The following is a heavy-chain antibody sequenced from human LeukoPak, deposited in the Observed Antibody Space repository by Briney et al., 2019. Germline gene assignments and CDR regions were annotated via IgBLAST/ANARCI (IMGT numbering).Heavy chain of an antibody. CDR3: ARVPHYYDSSGTDAFDI. V-gene: IGHV4-34*01. CDR2: INHSGST. Sequence: PSETLSLTCTVSGGSISSYYWSWIRQPPGKGLEWIGEINHSGSTNYNPSLKSRVTISVDTSKNQFSLKLSSVTAADTAVYYCARVPHYYDSSGTDAFDIWGQGTMVTVSS. D-gene: IGHD3-22*01. J-gene: IGHJ3*02. CDR1: GGSISSYY.